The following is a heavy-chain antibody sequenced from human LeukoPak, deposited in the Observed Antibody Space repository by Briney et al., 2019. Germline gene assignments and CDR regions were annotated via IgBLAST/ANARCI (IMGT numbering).Heavy chain of an antibody. CDR1: GYTFSGSY. CDR2: INPNSGDT. V-gene: IGHV1-2*06. CDR3: ARSAENCNNGVCFTDYYMDV. D-gene: IGHD2-8*01. Sequence: ASVKVSCKTSGYTFSGSYIHWVRQAPGQGLEWMGRINPNSGDTNYQGRVTMTRDTSITTAYMELSSLASDDTAVYFCARSAENCNNGVCFTDYYMDVWGKGTTVTVSS. J-gene: IGHJ6*03.